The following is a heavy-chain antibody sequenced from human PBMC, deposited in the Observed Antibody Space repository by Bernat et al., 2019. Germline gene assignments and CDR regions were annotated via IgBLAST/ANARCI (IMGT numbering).Heavy chain of an antibody. V-gene: IGHV3-30*18. CDR3: AKVSGSSGWLVLEY. Sequence: QVQLVESGGGVVQPGRSLRLSCAASGFTFNNYGMHWVRQAPGKGLEWVAVISYDGKKQYYADSVKGRFTISRDNSKDTLYLQMNSLRVEDTAVYYCAKVSGSSGWLVLEYWGQGTLVTVSS. CDR1: GFTFNNYG. CDR2: ISYDGKKQ. D-gene: IGHD6-19*01. J-gene: IGHJ4*02.